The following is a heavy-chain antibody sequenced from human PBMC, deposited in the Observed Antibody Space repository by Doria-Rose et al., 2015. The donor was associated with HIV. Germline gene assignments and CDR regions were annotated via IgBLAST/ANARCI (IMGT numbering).Heavy chain of an antibody. CDR1: GVSLSSPGMG. CDR2: IFSDDER. J-gene: IGHJ4*02. Sequence: QVQLVRSGPVLVKPTETLTLTCTASGVSLSSPGMGVSWIRQPPGKALEWLAHIFSDDERSYNTSLKSRLTISRGTSKSQVVLTMTDMDPVDTATYYCARIKSSRWYHKYYFDFWGQGTLVIVSA. D-gene: IGHD6-13*01. CDR3: ARIKSSRWYHKYYFDF. V-gene: IGHV2-26*01.